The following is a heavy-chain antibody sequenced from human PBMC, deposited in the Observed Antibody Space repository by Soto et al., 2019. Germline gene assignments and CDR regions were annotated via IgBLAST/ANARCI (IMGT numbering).Heavy chain of an antibody. J-gene: IGHJ4*02. V-gene: IGHV1-46*02. CDR3: ARDWRCSSGLDY. Sequence: ASVKVSCKASGFTSNTYFMHWLRQAPGQGLEWLGIISPSGDATSYAEKFKGRLTVTKDTSTTTVYMELSSLRPDDTAVYYCARDWRCSSGLDYWGQGTLVTV. D-gene: IGHD6-19*01. CDR1: GFTSNTYF. CDR2: ISPSGDAT.